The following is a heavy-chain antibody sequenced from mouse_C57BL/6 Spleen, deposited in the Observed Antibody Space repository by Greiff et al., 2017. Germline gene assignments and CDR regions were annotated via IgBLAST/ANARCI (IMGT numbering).Heavy chain of an antibody. J-gene: IGHJ2*01. V-gene: IGHV1-82*01. CDR1: GYAFSSSW. CDR2: IYPGDGDT. D-gene: IGHD2-4*01. Sequence: VKLMESGPELVKPGASVKISCKASGYAFSSSWMNWVKQRPGKGLEWIGRIYPGDGDTNYNGKFKGKATLTADKSSSTAYMQLSSLTSEDSAVYFCASYYDYGYFDYWGQGTTLTVSS. CDR3: ASYYDYGYFDY.